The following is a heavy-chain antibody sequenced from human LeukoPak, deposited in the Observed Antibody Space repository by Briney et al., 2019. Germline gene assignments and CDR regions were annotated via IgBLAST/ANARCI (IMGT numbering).Heavy chain of an antibody. Sequence: ASVKVSCKASGYTFTGYYMHWVRQAPGQGLEWMGRIIPILGIANYAQKFQGRVTITADKSTSTAYMELSSLRSEDTAVYYCARDLARTVTKGKDAFDIWGQGTMVTVSS. CDR1: GYTFTGYY. CDR3: ARDLARTVTKGKDAFDI. J-gene: IGHJ3*02. D-gene: IGHD4-17*01. V-gene: IGHV1-69*04. CDR2: IIPILGIA.